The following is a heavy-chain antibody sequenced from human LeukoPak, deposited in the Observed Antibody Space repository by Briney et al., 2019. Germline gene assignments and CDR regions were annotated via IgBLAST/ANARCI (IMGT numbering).Heavy chain of an antibody. D-gene: IGHD3-10*01. V-gene: IGHV3-74*01. CDR2: INSDGSST. Sequence: GGSLRLSCAASGFTFSSYWMHWVRHAPGKGLVWVSRINSDGSSTIYADSVKGRFTISRDNAKNTLYLQMNSLRAEDTAVYYCARVRVRGVIKNYYYMDVWGKGATVTVSS. CDR3: ARVRVRGVIKNYYYMDV. J-gene: IGHJ6*03. CDR1: GFTFSSYW.